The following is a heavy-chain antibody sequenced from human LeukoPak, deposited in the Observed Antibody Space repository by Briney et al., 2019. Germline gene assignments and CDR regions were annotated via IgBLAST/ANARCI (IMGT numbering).Heavy chain of an antibody. D-gene: IGHD3-3*01. CDR2: FDPEEAKM. V-gene: IGHV1-24*01. CDR1: GNGLSELS. Sequence: ASVKVSCKVSGNGLSELSIKWVRQAPGKGLECMGGFDPEEAKMVYAQNFQGRVTMTEDTSTQTAYMELSGLTSDDTAVYYCTTRSGDFWSGFVNWGQGTLVTVSS. CDR3: TTRSGDFWSGFVN. J-gene: IGHJ4*02.